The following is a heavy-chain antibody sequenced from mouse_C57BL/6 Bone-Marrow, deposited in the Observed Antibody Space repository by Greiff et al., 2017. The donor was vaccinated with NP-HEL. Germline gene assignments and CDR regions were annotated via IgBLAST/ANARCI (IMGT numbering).Heavy chain of an antibody. D-gene: IGHD2-1*01. CDR2: IDPENGDT. J-gene: IGHJ2*01. CDR3: TFYGIFDY. V-gene: IGHV14-4*01. CDR1: GFNIKDDY. Sequence: VQLQQSGAELVRPGASVKLSCTASGFNIKDDYMHWVKQRPEQGLEWIGWIDPENGDTEYASKFQGKATITADTSSNTAYLQLSSLTSEDSAVYYCTFYGIFDYWGQGNTLTVSS.